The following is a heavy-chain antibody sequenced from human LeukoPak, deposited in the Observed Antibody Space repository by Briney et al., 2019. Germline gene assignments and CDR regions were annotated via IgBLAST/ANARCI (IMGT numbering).Heavy chain of an antibody. CDR2: ISGSGGST. J-gene: IGHJ4*02. V-gene: IGHV3-23*01. CDR3: AKVWGAAAGTRGDY. D-gene: IGHD6-13*01. Sequence: GGSLRLSCAASGFTLSSYAMSWVRQAPGEGLEWVSAISGSGGSTYYADSVKGRFTISRDNSKNTLYLQMNSLRAEDTAVYYCAKVWGAAAGTRGDYWGQGNLVTVSS. CDR1: GFTLSSYA.